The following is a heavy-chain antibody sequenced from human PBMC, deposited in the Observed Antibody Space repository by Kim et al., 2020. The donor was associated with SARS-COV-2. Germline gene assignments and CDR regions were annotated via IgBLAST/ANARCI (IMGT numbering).Heavy chain of an antibody. CDR2: IVVGSGNT. J-gene: IGHJ6*02. Sequence: SVKVSCKASGFTFTSSAVQWVRQARGQRLEWIGWIVVGSGNTNYAQKFQERVTITRDMSTSTAYMELSSLRSEDTAVYYCAAEGYYDSSGYPAYYYYGMDVWGQGTTVTVSS. CDR3: AAEGYYDSSGYPAYYYYGMDV. CDR1: GFTFTSSA. D-gene: IGHD3-22*01. V-gene: IGHV1-58*01.